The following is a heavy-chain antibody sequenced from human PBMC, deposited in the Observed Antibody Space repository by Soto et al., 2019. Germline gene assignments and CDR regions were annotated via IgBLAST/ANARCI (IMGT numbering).Heavy chain of an antibody. D-gene: IGHD2-2*01. J-gene: IGHJ1*01. CDR1: GFTFSSYA. CDR2: ISGSGGST. CDR3: AKACFDGDSTSCYFQH. V-gene: IGHV3-23*01. Sequence: EVQLLESGGGLVQPGGSLRLSCAASGFTFSSYAMSWVRQAPGKGLEWVSAISGSGGSTYYADSVKGRFTISRDNSKNTLYLQMNSLRAEDTAVYYCAKACFDGDSTSCYFQHWGQGTLVTVSS.